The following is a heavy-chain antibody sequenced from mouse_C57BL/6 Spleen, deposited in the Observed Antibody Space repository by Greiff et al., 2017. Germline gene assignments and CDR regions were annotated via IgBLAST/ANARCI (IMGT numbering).Heavy chain of an antibody. J-gene: IGHJ2*01. CDR2: ISSGGDYI. V-gene: IGHV5-9-1*02. D-gene: IGHD1-2*01. CDR3: TRDITTAYFDY. Sequence: EVQGVESGEGLVKPGGSLKLSCAASGFTFSSYAMSWVRQTPEKRLEWVAYISSGGDYIYYADTVKGRFTISRDNARNTLYLQMSSLKSEDTAMYYCTRDITTAYFDYWGQGTTLTVSS. CDR1: GFTFSSYA.